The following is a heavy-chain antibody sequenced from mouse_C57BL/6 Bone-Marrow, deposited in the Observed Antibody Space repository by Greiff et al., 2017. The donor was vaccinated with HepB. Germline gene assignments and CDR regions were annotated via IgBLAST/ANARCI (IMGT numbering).Heavy chain of an antibody. CDR3: TSNPLYYYGSSYWYFDV. D-gene: IGHD1-1*01. Sequence: EVKLVESGAELVRPGASVKLSCTASGFNIKDDYMHWVKQRPEQGLEWIGWIDPENGDTEYASKFQGKATITADTSSNTAYLQLSSLTSEDTAVYYCTSNPLYYYGSSYWYFDVWGTGTTVTVSS. J-gene: IGHJ1*03. CDR1: GFNIKDDY. V-gene: IGHV14-4*01. CDR2: IDPENGDT.